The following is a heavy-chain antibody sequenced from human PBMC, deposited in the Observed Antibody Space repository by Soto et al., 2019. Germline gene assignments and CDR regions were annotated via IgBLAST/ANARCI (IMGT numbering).Heavy chain of an antibody. Sequence: EVQLLESGGGLVQPGGSLRLSCAASGFTFSSYAMSWVRQAPGTGLEWVSAISGSGGSTYYADSVKGRFTISRDNSKNTLYLQMNSLRAEDTAVYYCAKGWVQLELGLGFDPWGQGTLVTVSS. CDR3: AKGWVQLELGLGFDP. D-gene: IGHD1-1*01. V-gene: IGHV3-23*01. CDR2: ISGSGGST. J-gene: IGHJ5*02. CDR1: GFTFSSYA.